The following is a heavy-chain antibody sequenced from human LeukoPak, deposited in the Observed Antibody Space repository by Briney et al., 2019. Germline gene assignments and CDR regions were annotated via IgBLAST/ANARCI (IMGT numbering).Heavy chain of an antibody. CDR2: INHSGST. D-gene: IGHD3-10*01. Sequence: PSETLSLTCAVYGGSFGGYYWSWIRQPPEKGLEWIGEINHSGSTNYNPSLKSRVTISVDTSKNQFSLKLSSVTAADTAVYYCAGLDTYGSGSYMYYFDYWGQGTLVTVSS. CDR3: AGLDTYGSGSYMYYFDY. V-gene: IGHV4-34*01. J-gene: IGHJ4*02. CDR1: GGSFGGYY.